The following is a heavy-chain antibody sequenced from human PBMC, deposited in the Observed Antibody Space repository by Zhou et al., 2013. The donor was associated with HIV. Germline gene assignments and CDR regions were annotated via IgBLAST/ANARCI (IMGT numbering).Heavy chain of an antibody. CDR1: GGTFSSYA. V-gene: IGHV1-69*05. Sequence: QVQLVQSGAEVKKPGSSVKVSCKASGGTFSSYAISWVRQAPGQGLEWMGGIIPIFGTANYAQKFQGRVTITTDESTSTAYMELSSLRSEDTAVYYCARERGYCTNGVCYPWYYYYYMDVWGKGTTVTVSS. CDR2: IIPIFGTA. CDR3: ARERGYCTNGVCYPWYYYYYMDV. J-gene: IGHJ6*03. D-gene: IGHD2-8*01.